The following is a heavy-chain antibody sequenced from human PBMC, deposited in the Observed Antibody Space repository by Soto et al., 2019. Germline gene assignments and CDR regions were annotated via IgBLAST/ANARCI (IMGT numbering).Heavy chain of an antibody. D-gene: IGHD6-13*01. CDR3: ARSSIAAAGTGYYYYGMDV. V-gene: IGHV1-2*04. CDR1: GYTFTSYG. Sequence: ASVKVSCKASGYTFTSYGISWVRQAPGQGLEWMGWINPNSGGTNYAQKFQGWVTMTRDTSISTAYMELSRLRSDDTAVYYCARSSIAAAGTGYYYYGMDVWGQGTTVTVSS. CDR2: INPNSGGT. J-gene: IGHJ6*02.